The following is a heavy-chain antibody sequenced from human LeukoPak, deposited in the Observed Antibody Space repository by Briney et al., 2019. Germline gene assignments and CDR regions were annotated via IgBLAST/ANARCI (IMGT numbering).Heavy chain of an antibody. CDR1: GFTFSKYA. CDR2: FSGSVDNT. D-gene: IGHD3-10*01. Sequence: GGSLRLSCAASGFTFSKYALTWVRQAPGKGLEWVSSFSGSVDNTYYADSVWGRFTISTDNSKSTVYLQMNSPRAEDTAIYYCARGGLLGLGEFNEDYMDVWGKGTSVTVSS. V-gene: IGHV3-23*01. J-gene: IGHJ6*03. CDR3: ARGGLLGLGEFNEDYMDV.